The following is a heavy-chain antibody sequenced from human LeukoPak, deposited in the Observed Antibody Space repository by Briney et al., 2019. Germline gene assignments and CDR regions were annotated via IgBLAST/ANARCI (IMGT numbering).Heavy chain of an antibody. CDR3: AKDIGIAVAGDGFDP. Sequence: GRSLRLSCAASGFTFDDYAMHWVRQAPGKGLEWVSGISWNSGSIGYADSVKGRFTISRDNAKNSLYLQMNSLGAEDTALYYCAKDIGIAVAGDGFDPWGQGTLVTVSS. CDR2: ISWNSGSI. D-gene: IGHD6-19*01. CDR1: GFTFDDYA. V-gene: IGHV3-9*01. J-gene: IGHJ5*02.